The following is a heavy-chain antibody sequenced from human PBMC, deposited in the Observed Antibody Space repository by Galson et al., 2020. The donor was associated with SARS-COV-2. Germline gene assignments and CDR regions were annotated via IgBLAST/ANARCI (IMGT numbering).Heavy chain of an antibody. CDR2: IYQSGST. CDR1: GGSINSAGHS. J-gene: IGHJ6*02. Sequence: ASETLSLTCAVSGGSINSAGHSWSWIRQAPGKGLEWIGYIYQSGSTYYNPSLKSRVTLSVDTSKNHFSLRLSSVTAADTAVHYCARALSSSGFCRWGAPRYYYYGLDGWGQGTTVTVSS. D-gene: IGHD3-16*01. CDR3: ARALSSSGFCRWGAPRYYYYGLDG. V-gene: IGHV4-30-2*01.